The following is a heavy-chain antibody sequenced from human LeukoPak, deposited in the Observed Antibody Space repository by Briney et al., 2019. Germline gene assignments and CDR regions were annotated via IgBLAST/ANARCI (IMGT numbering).Heavy chain of an antibody. J-gene: IGHJ5*02. V-gene: IGHV3-33*01. Sequence: GGSLRLSCAASGFTFSSYGMHWVRQAPGKGLEWVAVIWYDGSNKYYADSVKGRFTISRDNSKNTLYLQMNSLRAEDTAVYYCARDRRIPYDFRSGYQGGPTFPWGQGTLVTVSS. CDR1: GFTFSSYG. CDR2: IWYDGSNK. D-gene: IGHD3-3*01. CDR3: ARDRRIPYDFRSGYQGGPTFP.